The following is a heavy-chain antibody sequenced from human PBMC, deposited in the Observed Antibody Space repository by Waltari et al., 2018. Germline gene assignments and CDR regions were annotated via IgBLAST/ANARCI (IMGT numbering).Heavy chain of an antibody. V-gene: IGHV4-30-4*08. CDR2: IYYSGST. D-gene: IGHD2-2*01. Sequence: QVQLQESGPGLVKPPQTLSLTCTVSGGSISSGDYYWSWIRQPPGKGLEWIGYIYYSGSTYYNPSLKSRVTISVDTSKNQFSLKLSSVTAADTAVYYCARDRPDVNARVYFDYWGQGTLVTVSS. J-gene: IGHJ4*02. CDR1: GGSISSGDYY. CDR3: ARDRPDVNARVYFDY.